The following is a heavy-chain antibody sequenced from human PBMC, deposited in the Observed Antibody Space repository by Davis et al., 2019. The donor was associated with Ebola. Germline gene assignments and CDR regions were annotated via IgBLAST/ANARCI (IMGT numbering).Heavy chain of an antibody. J-gene: IGHJ4*02. V-gene: IGHV1-2*02. CDR2: MNTKSGGT. CDR1: GYTFTGHY. Sequence: VKVSCKTSGYTFTGHYIHWVRQAPGQGLEWMGWMNTKSGGTNYAKGLQDRVTMTTDTSTSTAYMELRSLRSDDTAVYYCASSLWFGELAYWGQGTLVTVSA. D-gene: IGHD3-10*01. CDR3: ASSLWFGELAY.